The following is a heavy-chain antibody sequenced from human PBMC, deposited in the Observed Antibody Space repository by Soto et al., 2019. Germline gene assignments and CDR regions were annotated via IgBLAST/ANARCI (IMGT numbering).Heavy chain of an antibody. V-gene: IGHV3-9*01. CDR3: AKDTRSGYQLLPVFDY. D-gene: IGHD2-2*01. CDR1: GFTFDDYA. CDR2: ISWNSGSI. J-gene: IGHJ4*02. Sequence: GGSLRLSCAASGFTFDDYAMHWVRQAPGKGLEWVSGISWNSGSIGYADSVKGRFTISRDNAKNSLYLQMNSLRAEDTALYYCAKDTRSGYQLLPVFDYWGQGTLVTVSS.